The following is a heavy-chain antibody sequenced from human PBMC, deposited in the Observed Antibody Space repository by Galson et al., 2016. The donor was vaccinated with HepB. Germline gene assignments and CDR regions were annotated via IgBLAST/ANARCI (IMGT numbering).Heavy chain of an antibody. J-gene: IGHJ6*02. CDR1: GFTFSSSA. Sequence: SLRLSCAASGFTFSSSAMSWVRQAPGKGLEWVSGISESGGDKYYADSVRGRFTISRDNSRNTLYLQMNSLRAEDTALYYCAKFGGPGWYVLYYYGMDVWGLGTTVSVSS. V-gene: IGHV3-23*01. CDR3: AKFGGPGWYVLYYYGMDV. D-gene: IGHD6-19*01. CDR2: ISESGGDK.